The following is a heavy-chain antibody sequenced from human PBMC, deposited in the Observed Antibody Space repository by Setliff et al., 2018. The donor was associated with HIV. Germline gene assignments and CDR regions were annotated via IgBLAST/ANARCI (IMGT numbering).Heavy chain of an antibody. Sequence: SETLSLTCTVSGDSITSNSYYWGWIRQSPGKGLEWIGTMHHSGSTYYNPSLKSRVAIFIDTSKNQFSLRLSSVTAADTAVYYCVRSGYYWNTSPSFWGHGTLVTVPQ. D-gene: IGHD1-1*01. CDR2: MHHSGST. CDR1: GDSITSNSYY. V-gene: IGHV4-39*01. J-gene: IGHJ4*01. CDR3: VRSGYYWNTSPSF.